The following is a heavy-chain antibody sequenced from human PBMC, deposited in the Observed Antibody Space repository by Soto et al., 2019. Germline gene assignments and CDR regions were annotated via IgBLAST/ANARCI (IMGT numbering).Heavy chain of an antibody. D-gene: IGHD3-3*02. CDR1: GFTFSRNT. CDR2: ITSSGSYV. CDR3: VKDEGIEAMDV. J-gene: IGHJ6*02. Sequence: GSLRLSFVTSGFTFSRNTMNWFRQAPGKGLEWVASITSSGSYVYYADSVKGRFSASRDNAKNSLSLQMDSLRPDDTAIYFCVKDEGIEAMDVWGQGTTVTVSS. V-gene: IGHV3-21*01.